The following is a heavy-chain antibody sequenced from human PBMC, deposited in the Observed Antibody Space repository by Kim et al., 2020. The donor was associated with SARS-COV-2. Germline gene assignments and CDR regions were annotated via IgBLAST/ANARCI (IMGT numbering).Heavy chain of an antibody. V-gene: IGHV3-23*01. CDR3: ALFMAAAGSGS. J-gene: IGHJ5*02. CDR1: GFTLSMSA. D-gene: IGHD6-13*01. Sequence: LSLTCAASGFTLSMSAMSWVRQAPGKGLKWVSTISGSAGTTYHADSVKGRFTISRDNSKNMLYLQMDSLRADDTAVYYCALFMAAAGSGSWGQGTLVTVSS. CDR2: ISGSAGTT.